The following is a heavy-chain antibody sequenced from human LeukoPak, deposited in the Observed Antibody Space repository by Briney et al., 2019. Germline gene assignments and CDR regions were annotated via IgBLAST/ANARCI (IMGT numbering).Heavy chain of an antibody. CDR3: ARGYYYDSGPDAFDI. V-gene: IGHV3-7*01. J-gene: IGHJ3*02. CDR1: GFTFSSNW. D-gene: IGHD3-22*01. CDR2: IKEDGTET. Sequence: GGSLRLSCAASGFTFSSNWMSWVRLAPGKGLEWVANIKEDGTETYYVDSVKGRFTISRDNAKNSLYLQMNSLRAEDTAVYYCARGYYYDSGPDAFDIWGQGTMVTVSS.